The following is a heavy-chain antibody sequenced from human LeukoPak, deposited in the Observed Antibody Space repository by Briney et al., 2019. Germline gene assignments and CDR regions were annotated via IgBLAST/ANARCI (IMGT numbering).Heavy chain of an antibody. V-gene: IGHV4-34*01. J-gene: IGHJ6*03. Sequence: SETLSLTCAVYGGSFSGYYWSWIRQPPGKGLEWIGEINHSGSTNYNPSLKSRVTISVDTSKNQFSLKLSSVTAADTAVYYCARGRYYYYMDVWGKGPRSPSP. CDR1: GGSFSGYY. CDR3: ARGRYYYYMDV. CDR2: INHSGST.